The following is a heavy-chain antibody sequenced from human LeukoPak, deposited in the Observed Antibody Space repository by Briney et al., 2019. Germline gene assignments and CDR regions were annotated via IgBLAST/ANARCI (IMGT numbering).Heavy chain of an antibody. CDR1: GFTLSSYG. J-gene: IGHJ3*02. CDR3: ARASYDSSGYGAFDI. D-gene: IGHD3-22*01. Sequence: GGSLRLSCAASGFTLSSYGMHWVRQAPGKGLEWVAVIWYDGSNKYYADSVKGRFTISRDNSKNTLYLQMNSLRAEDTAVYYCARASYDSSGYGAFDIWGQGTMVTVSS. CDR2: IWYDGSNK. V-gene: IGHV3-33*01.